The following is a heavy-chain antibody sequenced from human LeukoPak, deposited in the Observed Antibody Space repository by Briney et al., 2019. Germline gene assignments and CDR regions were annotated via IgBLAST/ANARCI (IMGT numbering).Heavy chain of an antibody. V-gene: IGHV3-23*01. Sequence: GGSLRLSCAASGFTFSHYGMSWVRQAPGKGLEWVAGFSGKGDTTYYAESVRGRFTIFRDTSKNTLFLQMNSLRAEDTAVYYCARDPYYYDSSGYYPFDYRGQGTLVTVSS. J-gene: IGHJ4*02. CDR2: FSGKGDTT. CDR3: ARDPYYYDSSGYYPFDY. CDR1: GFTFSHYG. D-gene: IGHD3-22*01.